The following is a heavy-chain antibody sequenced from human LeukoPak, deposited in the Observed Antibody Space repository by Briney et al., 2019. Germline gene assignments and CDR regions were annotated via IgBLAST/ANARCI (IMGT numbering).Heavy chain of an antibody. CDR3: AREAIAVAGRYYYYGMDV. CDR2: IYYSGST. CDR1: GGSFSVYY. D-gene: IGHD6-19*01. J-gene: IGHJ6*02. Sequence: SETLSLTCAVYGGSFSVYYWSWIRQPPGKGLEWIGSIYYSGSTNYNPSLKSRVTISVDTSKNQFSLKLSSVTAADTAVYYCAREAIAVAGRYYYYGMDVWGQGTTVTVSS. V-gene: IGHV4-59*01.